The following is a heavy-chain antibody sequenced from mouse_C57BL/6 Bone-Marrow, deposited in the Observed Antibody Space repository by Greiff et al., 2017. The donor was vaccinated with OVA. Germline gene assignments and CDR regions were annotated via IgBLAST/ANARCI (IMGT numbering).Heavy chain of an antibody. Sequence: QVQLQQSGAELARPGASVKLSCKASGYTFTSYGISWVKQRTGQGLEWIGEIYPRSGNTYYNEKFKGKATLTADKSSSTAYMELRSLTSEDSAVYFCARLYPAWGQGTTLTVSS. CDR3: ARLYPA. CDR2: IYPRSGNT. D-gene: IGHD2-12*01. V-gene: IGHV1-81*01. CDR1: GYTFTSYG. J-gene: IGHJ2*01.